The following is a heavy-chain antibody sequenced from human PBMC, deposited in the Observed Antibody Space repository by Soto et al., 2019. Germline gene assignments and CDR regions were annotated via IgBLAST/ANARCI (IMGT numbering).Heavy chain of an antibody. J-gene: IGHJ4*02. CDR3: AEDSYDLGY. D-gene: IGHD1-1*01. CDR1: GFTVSSTY. CDR2: IYSGRTT. V-gene: IGHV3-66*01. Sequence: EVQLVESGGGLVQPGGSLRLSCAASGFTVSSTYMTWVRQAPGKGLEWVSVIYSGRTTYYADAVKGRFTISRDSSKNTLYLQVERLGAEDTAVDYCAEDSYDLGYWGQGNLVTVSS.